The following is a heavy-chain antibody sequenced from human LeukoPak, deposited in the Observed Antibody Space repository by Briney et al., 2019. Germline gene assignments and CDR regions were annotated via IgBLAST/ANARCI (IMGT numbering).Heavy chain of an antibody. D-gene: IGHD1-20*01. J-gene: IGHJ3*02. CDR3: ARIKRYNWNDVNAFDI. V-gene: IGHV4-59*01. CDR1: GGSISSYY. Sequence: PSETLSLTCTVSGGSISSYYWSWIRQPPGKGLEWIGYIYYSGSTNYNPSLKSRVTISVDTSKNQFSLKLSSVTAADTAVYYCARIKRYNWNDVNAFDIWGQGTMVTVSS. CDR2: IYYSGST.